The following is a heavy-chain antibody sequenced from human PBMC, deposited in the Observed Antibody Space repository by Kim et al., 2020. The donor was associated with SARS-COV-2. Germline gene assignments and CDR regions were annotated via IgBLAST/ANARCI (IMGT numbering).Heavy chain of an antibody. CDR3: AREHEGLFLTGYYNHSVTDSTNNPCLEAPRHSPPHGALLPPQVPMRVFDC. D-gene: IGHD3-9*01. J-gene: IGHJ4*02. CDR2: INHSGST. Sequence: SETLSLTCAVYGGSFSGYYWSWIRQPPGKGLEWIGEINHSGSTNYNPSLKSRVTISVDTSKNQFSLKLSSVTAADTAVYYCAREHEGLFLTGYYNHSVTDSTNNPCLEAPRHSPPHGALLPPQVPMRVFDCWGQGTLVTVSS. V-gene: IGHV4-34*01. CDR1: GGSFSGYY.